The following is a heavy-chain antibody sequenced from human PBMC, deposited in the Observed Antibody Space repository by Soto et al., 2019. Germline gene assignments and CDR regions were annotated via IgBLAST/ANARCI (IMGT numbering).Heavy chain of an antibody. CDR2: IGAADDP. V-gene: IGHV3-13*05. CDR3: ARAYTGRLPRRADYYYAMDV. D-gene: IGHD2-2*02. CDR1: GFTFRDCD. J-gene: IGHJ6*02. Sequence: ELQLVESGGGLVQPGGSLRLSCAASGFTFRDCDMHWVRQVPGKGLEWVSAIGAADDPYYLGSVKGRFTISRDNAKNSVYLQMDGLRAGDSAVYYCARAYTGRLPRRADYYYAMDVWGQGTTVTVSS.